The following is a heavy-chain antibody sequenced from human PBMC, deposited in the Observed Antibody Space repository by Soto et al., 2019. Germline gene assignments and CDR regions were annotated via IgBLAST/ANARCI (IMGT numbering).Heavy chain of an antibody. CDR1: GGSISAHY. CDR2: IFYSGST. Sequence: SETLSLTCSVSGGSISAHYWHGCRQPPGKGLEWIGYIFYSGSTNYNPSLESRVTISIDKSKNHFSLRLSSVTAADTAVYYCARGVRGITMVRGRYYYGMNVWGQGTTVT. V-gene: IGHV4-59*08. D-gene: IGHD3-10*01. CDR3: ARGVRGITMVRGRYYYGMNV. J-gene: IGHJ6*02.